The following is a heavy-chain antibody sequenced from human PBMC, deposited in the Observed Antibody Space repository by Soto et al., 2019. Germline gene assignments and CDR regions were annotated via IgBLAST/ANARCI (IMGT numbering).Heavy chain of an antibody. V-gene: IGHV3-30-3*01. J-gene: IGHJ6*02. CDR2: ISYDGSNK. CDR3: XXXXXXXXXXXXMXX. Sequence: QVQLVESGGGVVQPGRSLRLSCAASGFTFSSYAMHWVRQAPGKGLEWVAVISYDGSNKYYADSVKGRFTISRDNSRNTLXLQLXSLXXXXTXXXXXXXXXXXXXXXXXMXXWGQGTTVTVSS. CDR1: GFTFSSYA.